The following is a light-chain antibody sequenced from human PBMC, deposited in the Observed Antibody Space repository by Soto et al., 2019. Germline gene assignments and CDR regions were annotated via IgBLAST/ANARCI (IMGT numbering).Light chain of an antibody. Sequence: EIVLTQSPGTLSLSPGERATLSCRASQSVSSSYLAWYQQKPGQAPRLLIYDASTRATGIPARFSGSGSGTDFTLTISRLEPEDSAVYYCQQRSNWPTFGGGTKV. J-gene: IGKJ4*01. CDR3: QQRSNWPT. CDR2: DAS. V-gene: IGKV3D-20*02. CDR1: QSVSSSY.